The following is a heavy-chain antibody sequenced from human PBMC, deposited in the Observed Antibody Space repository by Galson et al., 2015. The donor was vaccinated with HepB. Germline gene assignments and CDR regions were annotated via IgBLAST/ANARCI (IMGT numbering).Heavy chain of an antibody. V-gene: IGHV3-30*04. CDR1: GFTFSSYA. Sequence: SLRLSCAASGFTFSSYAIHWVRQAPGKGLEWVAVISYDGSNKYYADSVKGRFTISRDNSKNTLYLQMNSLRAEDTAVYYCARDPSQDGYLDYWGQGTLVTVSS. CDR2: ISYDGSNK. D-gene: IGHD4-17*01. CDR3: ARDPSQDGYLDY. J-gene: IGHJ4*02.